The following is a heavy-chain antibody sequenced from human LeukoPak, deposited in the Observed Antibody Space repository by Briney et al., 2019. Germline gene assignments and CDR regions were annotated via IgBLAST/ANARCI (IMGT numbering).Heavy chain of an antibody. CDR3: ARGGQTAMVRSWFDP. Sequence: PSQTLSLTCAISGDSVSSNSAAWNWIRQSPSRGLEWLGRTCYRSKWYNDYAVSVKSRITINPDTSKNQFSLQLNSVTPEDTAVYYCARGGQTAMVRSWFDPWGQGTLVTVSS. CDR2: TCYRSKWYN. D-gene: IGHD5-18*01. CDR1: GDSVSSNSAA. V-gene: IGHV6-1*01. J-gene: IGHJ5*02.